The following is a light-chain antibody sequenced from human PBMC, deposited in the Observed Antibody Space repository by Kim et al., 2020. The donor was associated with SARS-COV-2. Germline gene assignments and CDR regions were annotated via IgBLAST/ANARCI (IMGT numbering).Light chain of an antibody. CDR2: GAS. CDR3: QHYDNSVWT. Sequence: EIVLTQSPGTLSLSPGERASLSCRASQTISRSDLAWYQQKPGQAPRLLIYGASSRATGIPDRFRGSGSGADFTLTISRLEPEDFAVYYCQHYDNSVWTFGQGTKVDIK. J-gene: IGKJ1*01. V-gene: IGKV3-20*01. CDR1: QTISRSD.